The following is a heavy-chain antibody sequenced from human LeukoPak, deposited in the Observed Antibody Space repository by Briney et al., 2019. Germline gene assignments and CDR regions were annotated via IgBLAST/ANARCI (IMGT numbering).Heavy chain of an antibody. CDR1: SGSISSSSYY. Sequence: PSETLSLTCTVSSGSISSSSYYWGWIRQPPGKGLEWIGIINYSGRTYYKPSLKSRITISVDTSNNQFSLKLNSVTAADTAVYYCARARLPLYSSSWYFAFDIWGQGTMVTVSS. D-gene: IGHD6-13*01. CDR3: ARARLPLYSSSWYFAFDI. V-gene: IGHV4-39*01. CDR2: INYSGRT. J-gene: IGHJ3*02.